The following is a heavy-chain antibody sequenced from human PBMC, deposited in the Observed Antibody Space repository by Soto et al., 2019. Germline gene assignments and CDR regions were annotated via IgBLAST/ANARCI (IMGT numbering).Heavy chain of an antibody. CDR1: GFTFSSYA. CDR2: ISYDGSNK. Sequence: GGSLRLSCAASGFTFSSYAMHWVRQAPGKGLEWVAVISYDGSNKYYADSVKGRFTISRDNSKNTLYLQMNSLRAEDTAVYYCARDGHTAEGHYYHGIELSGQGTTVTVSS. J-gene: IGHJ6*02. CDR3: ARDGHTAEGHYYHGIEL. V-gene: IGHV3-30-3*01. D-gene: IGHD4-17*01.